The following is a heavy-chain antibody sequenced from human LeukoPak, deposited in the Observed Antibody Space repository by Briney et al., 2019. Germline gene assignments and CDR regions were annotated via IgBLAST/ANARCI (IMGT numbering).Heavy chain of an antibody. J-gene: IGHJ4*02. CDR3: ARERWDSSGKNLFDY. V-gene: IGHV1-2*02. CDR1: GYTFTGYY. D-gene: IGHD3-22*01. CDR2: INPNSGGT. Sequence: ASVKVSCKASGYTFTGYYMHWVRQAPGQGLEWMGWINPNSGGTNYAQKFQGRVTMTRDTSISTAYMELSRLRSDDTAVYYCARERWDSSGKNLFDYWGQGTQVTVS.